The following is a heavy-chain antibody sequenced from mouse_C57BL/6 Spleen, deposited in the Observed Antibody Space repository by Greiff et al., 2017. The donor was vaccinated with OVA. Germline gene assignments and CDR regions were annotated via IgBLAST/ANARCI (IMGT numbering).Heavy chain of an antibody. Sequence: QVQLKESGPELVKPGASVKISCKASGYAFSSSWMNWVKQRPGKGLEWIGRIYPGDGDTNYNGKFKGKATLTADKSSSTAYMKLSSLTSEDSAVYFCARDRDTWYFDVWGTGTTGTVSS. J-gene: IGHJ1*03. V-gene: IGHV1-82*01. CDR1: GYAFSSSW. D-gene: IGHD3-3*01. CDR3: ARDRDTWYFDV. CDR2: IYPGDGDT.